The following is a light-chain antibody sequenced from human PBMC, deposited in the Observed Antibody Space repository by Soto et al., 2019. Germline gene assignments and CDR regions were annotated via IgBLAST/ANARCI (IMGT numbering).Light chain of an antibody. CDR3: QQYDNLPFT. CDR2: DAS. CDR1: QDISNY. Sequence: DIQMTQSPSSLSASVGDRVTITCQASQDISNYLNWHQQKPGKAPKLLIYDASNLETGVPSRFSGSRSGTDFTFTISSLQPEDIATYYCQQYDNLPFTFGPGTKVDIK. J-gene: IGKJ3*01. V-gene: IGKV1-33*01.